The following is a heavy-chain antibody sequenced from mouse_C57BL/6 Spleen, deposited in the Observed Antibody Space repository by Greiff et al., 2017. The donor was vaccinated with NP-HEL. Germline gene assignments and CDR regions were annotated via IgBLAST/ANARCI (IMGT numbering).Heavy chain of an antibody. J-gene: IGHJ2*01. Sequence: EVQVVESGAELVRPGASVKLSCTASGFNIKDDYMHWVKQRPEQGLEWIGWIDPENGDTEYASKFQGKATITADTSSNTAYLQLSSLTSEDTAVYYCITPPLIYYDYDGYYFDYWGQGTTLTVSS. V-gene: IGHV14-4*01. CDR2: IDPENGDT. CDR3: ITPPLIYYDYDGYYFDY. D-gene: IGHD2-4*01. CDR1: GFNIKDDY.